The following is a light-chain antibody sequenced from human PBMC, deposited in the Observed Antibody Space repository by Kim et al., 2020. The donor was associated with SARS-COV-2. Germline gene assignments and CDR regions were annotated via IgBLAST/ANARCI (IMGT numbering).Light chain of an antibody. J-gene: IGKJ4*01. V-gene: IGKV1-9*01. Sequence: DIQLTQSPSFLSASVGDRVTITCRASQGISSYLAWYQQKPGKAPKLLIYAASTLQSGVPSRFSGSGSGTEFTLTVSSLQPEDFATYYCQQLSSYPRLTFGGGTKLEIK. CDR3: QQLSSYPRLT. CDR1: QGISSY. CDR2: AAS.